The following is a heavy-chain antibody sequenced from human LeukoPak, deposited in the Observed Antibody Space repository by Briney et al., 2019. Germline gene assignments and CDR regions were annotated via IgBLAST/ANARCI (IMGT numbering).Heavy chain of an antibody. CDR1: GGSFSGYY. Sequence: PSETLSLTCAVYGGSFSGYYWSWIRQPPGKGLEWIGEINHSGSTNYNPSLKSRVTISVDTSNNQFSLRLSSVTAADTAVYYCARSTYCSAGSCYPSDYWGQGILVTVSS. V-gene: IGHV4-34*01. CDR3: ARSTYCSAGSCYPSDY. D-gene: IGHD2-15*01. CDR2: INHSGST. J-gene: IGHJ4*02.